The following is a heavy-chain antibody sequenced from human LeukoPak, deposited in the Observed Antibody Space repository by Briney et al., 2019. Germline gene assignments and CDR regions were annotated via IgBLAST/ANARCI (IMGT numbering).Heavy chain of an antibody. CDR2: INAHNSNT. V-gene: IGHV1-18*01. D-gene: IGHD3-10*01. J-gene: IGHJ5*02. CDR1: GYTFTTYG. Sequence: ASVKVSCKASGYTFTTYGISWVRQAPGQGLEWMGWINAHNSNTKYVEDFQGRITMATDTSTSTAYMELRSLRSDDTAVYYCARGYYYGSGNYYSNWFDPWGQGTLVTVFS. CDR3: ARGYYYGSGNYYSNWFDP.